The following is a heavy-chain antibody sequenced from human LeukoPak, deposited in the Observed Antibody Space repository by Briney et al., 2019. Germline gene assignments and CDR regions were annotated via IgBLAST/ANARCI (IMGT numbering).Heavy chain of an antibody. V-gene: IGHV4-39*01. CDR2: IYYRGNT. CDR1: GGSISNSIYH. D-gene: IGHD6-19*01. CDR3: TRLRSGVAGDY. J-gene: IGHJ4*02. Sequence: SETLSLTCTVSGGSISNSIYHWGWIRQPPGKGLEWIGSIYYRGNTYYNPSPKSRVTISVDTSKNQFSLKLSSVTAADTAVYYCTRLRSGVAGDYWGQGTLVTVSS.